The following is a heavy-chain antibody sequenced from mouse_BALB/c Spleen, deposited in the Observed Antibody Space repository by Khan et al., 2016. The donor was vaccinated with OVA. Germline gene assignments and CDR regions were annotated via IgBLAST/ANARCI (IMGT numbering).Heavy chain of an antibody. D-gene: IGHD1-2*01. J-gene: IGHJ3*01. Sequence: QVQLQQPGAELARPGASVKLSCKASGYTFTDYYINWVKQRTGQGLEWIGEISTGSGDTYYNEKFKGKATLTADKSSTPAYLQLSSLTSEASAVYVCAGSNYFGYTRAYWGQGTLVTVSA. CDR1: GYTFTDYY. CDR3: AGSNYFGYTRAY. CDR2: ISTGSGDT. V-gene: IGHV1-77*01.